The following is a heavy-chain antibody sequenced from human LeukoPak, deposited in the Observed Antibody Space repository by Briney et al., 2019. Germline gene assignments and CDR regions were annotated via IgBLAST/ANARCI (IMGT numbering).Heavy chain of an antibody. CDR1: AYTFPSYF. J-gene: IGHJ4*02. Sequence: ASVTLCFNSAAYTFPSYFIPWASQAPAPGLERMGRTHPNGGDTDSAQKSQGRVTMAGDTSISTAYIELSSLISDDTAVYYCARVRFTTSWSNFDYWGQGTLVTVSS. D-gene: IGHD2-2*01. V-gene: IGHV1-2*06. CDR3: ARVRFTTSWSNFDY. CDR2: THPNGGDT.